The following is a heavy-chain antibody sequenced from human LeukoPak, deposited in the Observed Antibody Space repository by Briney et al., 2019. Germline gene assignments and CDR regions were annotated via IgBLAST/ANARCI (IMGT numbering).Heavy chain of an antibody. D-gene: IGHD5-18*01. CDR1: GFTFSSYA. CDR3: AKARGRGGYSYGHDY. V-gene: IGHV3-30*02. CDR2: IRYDGSNK. J-gene: IGHJ4*02. Sequence: GGSLRLSRAASGFTFSSYAMSWVRQAPGKGLEWVAFIRYDGSNKYYADSVKGRFTISRDNSKNTLYLQMNSLRAEDTAVYYCAKARGRGGYSYGHDYWGQGTLVTVSS.